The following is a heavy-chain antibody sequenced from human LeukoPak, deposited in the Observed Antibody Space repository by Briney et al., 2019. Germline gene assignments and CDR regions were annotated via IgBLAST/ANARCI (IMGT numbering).Heavy chain of an antibody. V-gene: IGHV4-39*07. J-gene: IGHJ4*02. CDR3: ASEAYSSSWYGPYFDY. CDR1: GGSISSSSYY. Sequence: PSETLSLTCTVSGGSISSSSYYWGWIRQPPGKGLEWIGSIYYSGSTYYNPSLKSRVTISVDTSKNQFSLKLSSVTAADTAVYYCASEAYSSSWYGPYFDYWGQGTLVTVSS. CDR2: IYYSGST. D-gene: IGHD6-13*01.